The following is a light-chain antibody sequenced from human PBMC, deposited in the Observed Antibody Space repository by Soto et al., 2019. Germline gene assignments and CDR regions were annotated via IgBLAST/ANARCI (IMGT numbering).Light chain of an antibody. Sequence: QSVLTQPASGSGSPGQSITISCTGTSSDVGGYNYVSWYQQHPGKAPKLMIYDVSNRPSGVSNRFSGSKSGNTASLTISGLQAEDEADYFCSSYTSSSAPSAVFGGGTQLTVL. CDR2: DVS. V-gene: IGLV2-14*01. CDR1: SSDVGGYNY. CDR3: SSYTSSSAPSAV. J-gene: IGLJ7*01.